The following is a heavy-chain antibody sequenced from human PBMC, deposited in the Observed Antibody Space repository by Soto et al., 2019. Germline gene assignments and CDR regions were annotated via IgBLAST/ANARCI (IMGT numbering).Heavy chain of an antibody. CDR3: AKTTFGGVIAFDY. Sequence: GGSLRLSCAASGFTFSSYAMSWVRQAPGKGLEWVSAISGSGGSTYYADSVKGRFTISRDNSKNTLYLQMNSLSAEDTAVYYCAKTTFGGVIAFDYWGQGTLVTVSS. J-gene: IGHJ4*02. D-gene: IGHD3-16*01. V-gene: IGHV3-23*01. CDR2: ISGSGGST. CDR1: GFTFSSYA.